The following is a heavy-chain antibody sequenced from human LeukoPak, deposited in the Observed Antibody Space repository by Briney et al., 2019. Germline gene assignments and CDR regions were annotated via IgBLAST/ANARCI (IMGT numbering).Heavy chain of an antibody. CDR2: ISSSSSYI. CDR3: ARYSAYCSSTSCYGPSDY. J-gene: IGHJ4*02. D-gene: IGHD2-2*01. Sequence: GGSLRLSCAASGFTFSSYSMNWVRQAPGKGLEWVSSISSSSSYIYYADSVKGRFTISRDNAKNSLYLQMNSLRAEDTAVYYCARYSAYCSSTSCYGPSDYWGQGTLVTVSS. CDR1: GFTFSSYS. V-gene: IGHV3-21*01.